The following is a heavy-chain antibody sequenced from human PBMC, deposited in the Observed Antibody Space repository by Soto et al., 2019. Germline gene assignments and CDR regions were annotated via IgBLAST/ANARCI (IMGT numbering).Heavy chain of an antibody. D-gene: IGHD1-1*01. CDR3: ARSTGVTFTDWFDA. J-gene: IGHJ5*02. CDR1: GYTFTSYG. CDR2: ISAYNGNT. Sequence: GASVKVSCKASGYTFTSYGISWVRQAPGQGLEWMGWISAYNGNTNYAQKLQGRVTMTTDTSTSTAYMELSSLRSEDTAVYSCARSTGVTFTDWFDAWGEGTLVTAPQ. V-gene: IGHV1-18*01.